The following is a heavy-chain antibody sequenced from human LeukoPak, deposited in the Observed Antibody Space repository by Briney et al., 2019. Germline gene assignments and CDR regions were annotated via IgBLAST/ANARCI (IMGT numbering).Heavy chain of an antibody. Sequence: GASVKVSCKASGYTFTGYYMHWVRQAPGQGLEWMGWINPNSGGTNYAQKFQGRVTMTRDTSISTAYMELSRLRSDDTAVYYCARDWEWFGESRYYYYCMDVWGKGTTVAVSS. CDR1: GYTFTGYY. CDR2: INPNSGGT. CDR3: ARDWEWFGESRYYYYCMDV. J-gene: IGHJ6*03. V-gene: IGHV1-2*02. D-gene: IGHD3-10*01.